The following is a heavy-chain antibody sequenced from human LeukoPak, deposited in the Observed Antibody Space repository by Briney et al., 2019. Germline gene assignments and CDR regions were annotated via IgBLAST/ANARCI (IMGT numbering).Heavy chain of an antibody. V-gene: IGHV5-51*01. CDR2: IFPGDSDT. CDR3: ARLSRSRNWFDP. Sequence: GESLKISCKASGNSITTYWIGWVRQKPGKGLEWMGLIFPGDSDTKYSPSFQGQVTISADKSISTAYLQWSSLKASDTAMYYCARLSRSRNWFDPWGQGTLVTVSS. CDR1: GNSITTYW. J-gene: IGHJ5*02.